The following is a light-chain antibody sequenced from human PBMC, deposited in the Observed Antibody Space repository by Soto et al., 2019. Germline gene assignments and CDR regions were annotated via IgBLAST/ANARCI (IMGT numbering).Light chain of an antibody. Sequence: DIQMTQSPSTLSASVGDRVTITCRATQSISSSLAWYQQKPGKAPKLLIYKASSLESGVPSRFSGSGSGTEFTLTISSLQPDDFATYYCQQYNSYPKTFGQGNKVEIK. CDR2: KAS. V-gene: IGKV1-5*03. J-gene: IGKJ1*01. CDR1: QSISSS. CDR3: QQYNSYPKT.